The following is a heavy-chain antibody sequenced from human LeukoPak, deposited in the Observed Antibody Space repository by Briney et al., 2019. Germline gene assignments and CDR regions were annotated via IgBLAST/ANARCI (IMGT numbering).Heavy chain of an antibody. D-gene: IGHD5-12*01. CDR3: AKDLLIGGYVAGAFDI. Sequence: GGSLRLSCAASGFTFSSYGMHWVRQAPGKGLEWVAFIRYDGSNKYYADSVKGRFTISRDNSKNTLYLQMNSLRAEDTAVYYCAKDLLIGGYVAGAFDIWGQGTMVTVSS. CDR2: IRYDGSNK. CDR1: GFTFSSYG. V-gene: IGHV3-30*02. J-gene: IGHJ3*02.